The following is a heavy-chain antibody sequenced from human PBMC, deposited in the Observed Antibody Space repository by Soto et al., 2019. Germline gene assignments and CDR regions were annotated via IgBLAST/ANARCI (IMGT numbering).Heavy chain of an antibody. D-gene: IGHD1-26*01. CDR2: IKQDGSEK. CDR1: GFTFSSYW. J-gene: IGHJ5*02. V-gene: IGHV3-7*01. Sequence: GGSLRLSCAASGFTFSSYWMSWVRQAPGKGLEWVANIKQDGSEKYYVDSVKGRFTISRDNAKNSLYLQMNSLRAEDTAVYYCARGGANRPRGWFDPWGQGTLVTVSS. CDR3: ARGGANRPRGWFDP.